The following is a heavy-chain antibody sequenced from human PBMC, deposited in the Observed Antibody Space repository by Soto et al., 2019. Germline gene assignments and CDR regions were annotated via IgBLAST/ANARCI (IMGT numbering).Heavy chain of an antibody. CDR3: ARDFLLEYYYDSSGSN. Sequence: QVQLVQSGAEVKKPGSSVKVSCKASGGTFSRHAISWVRQSPGEGLEWMGGISTIFGTTNYAQKFQGRVTITADESTSTAYMELSSLRSEDTAVYYCARDFLLEYYYDSSGSNWGQGNLVTVSS. CDR2: ISTIFGTT. J-gene: IGHJ4*02. CDR1: GGTFSRHA. D-gene: IGHD3-22*01. V-gene: IGHV1-69*12.